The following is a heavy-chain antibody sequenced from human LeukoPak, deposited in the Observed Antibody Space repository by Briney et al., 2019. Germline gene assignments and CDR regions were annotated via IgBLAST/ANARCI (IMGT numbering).Heavy chain of an antibody. V-gene: IGHV3-23*01. CDR1: GLTSSSYA. CDR3: AKGRSEDYYESSGY. D-gene: IGHD3-22*01. CDR2: SPGRGGST. J-gene: IGHJ4*02. Sequence: GGSLRLSCAAAGLTSSSYAMSWVRQAPGKGLEWVSGSPGRGGSTYYADSVKGRFTISRDKSKNPLYLQMNSLRAEDTAVYYCAKGRSEDYYESSGYWGQGPLVTVSS.